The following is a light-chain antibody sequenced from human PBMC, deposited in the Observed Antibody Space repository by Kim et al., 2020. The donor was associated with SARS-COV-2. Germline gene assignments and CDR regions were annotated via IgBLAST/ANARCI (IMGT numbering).Light chain of an antibody. Sequence: QPASISFRFSEMLIHREGDTYLHWLHQMPGQPPRLLIYKVSKRPSGIPDRFSGSGAGTDFTLKISRVKAEDVGVYYLMQPILYPITFGLGTKLEI. CDR3: MQPILYPIT. CDR2: KVS. V-gene: IGKV2-24*01. CDR1: EMLIHREGDTY. J-gene: IGKJ2*01.